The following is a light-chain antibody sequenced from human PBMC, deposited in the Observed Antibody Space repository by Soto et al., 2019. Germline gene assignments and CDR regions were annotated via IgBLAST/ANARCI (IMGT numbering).Light chain of an antibody. CDR1: SSDVGSYNL. J-gene: IGLJ1*01. CDR2: EVS. CDR3: CSFTSRATYV. Sequence: QSVLTQPASGSGSPGQSITISCTGTSSDVGSYNLVSWYQQHPGKGPKLVIYEVSKRPSGVSNRFSGSKSGNTASLTISGLQAEDEADYYCCSFTSRATYVFGTGTKVTVL. V-gene: IGLV2-23*02.